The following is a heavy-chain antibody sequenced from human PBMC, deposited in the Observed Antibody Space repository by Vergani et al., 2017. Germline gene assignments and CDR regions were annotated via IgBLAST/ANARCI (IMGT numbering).Heavy chain of an antibody. CDR2: ISYDGSNK. J-gene: IGHJ4*02. V-gene: IGHV3-30*18. Sequence: QVQLVESGGGVVQPGRSLRLSCAASGFTFSSYGMHWVRQAPGKGREWVAVISYDGSNKYYADSVKGRFTISRDNSKNTLYLQMNSLRAEDTAVYSWAKGAHRYYYGSVSPVYWGQGTLVTVAS. D-gene: IGHD3-10*01. CDR3: AKGAHRYYYGSVSPVY. CDR1: GFTFSSYG.